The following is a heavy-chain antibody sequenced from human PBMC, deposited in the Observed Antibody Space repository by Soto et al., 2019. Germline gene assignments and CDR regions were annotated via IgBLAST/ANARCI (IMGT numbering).Heavy chain of an antibody. CDR3: ARDHYYDSSGYYHDAFDI. Sequence: KASETLSLTWTVSGGSISSGGYYWMWIRQPPGKVLEWIGYIYYSGITYYNPSLKSRVTISVDTSKNQFSLKLSSVTAADTAVYYCARDHYYDSSGYYHDAFDIWGQGTMVTVSS. CDR1: GGSISSGGYY. D-gene: IGHD3-22*01. CDR2: IYYSGIT. J-gene: IGHJ3*02. V-gene: IGHV4-30-4*01.